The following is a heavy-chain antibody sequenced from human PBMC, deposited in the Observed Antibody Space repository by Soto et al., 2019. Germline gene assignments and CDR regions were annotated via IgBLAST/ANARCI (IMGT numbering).Heavy chain of an antibody. V-gene: IGHV3-23*01. CDR1: GFTFSSYA. J-gene: IGHJ5*02. Sequence: GGSLRLSCAASGFTFSSYAMSWVRQAPGKGLEWVSAISGSGGSTYYADSVKGRFTISRDNSKNTLYLQMNSLRAEDTAVYYCAKAPDWYCSSTSCYPEQHDRWFDPWGQGTLVTVSS. CDR3: AKAPDWYCSSTSCYPEQHDRWFDP. CDR2: ISGSGGST. D-gene: IGHD2-2*01.